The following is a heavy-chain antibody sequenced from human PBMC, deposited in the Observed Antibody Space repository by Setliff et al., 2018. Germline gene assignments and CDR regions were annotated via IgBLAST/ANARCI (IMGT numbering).Heavy chain of an antibody. CDR2: IYHSGST. CDR1: GGSISSYY. D-gene: IGHD3-16*01. CDR3: ARAFGLQYYFDY. V-gene: IGHV4-59*01. J-gene: IGHJ4*02. Sequence: SETLSLTCTVSGGSISSYYWSWIRQPPGKGLEWIGSIYHSGSTYYNPSLKSRVTISVDTSKNQFSLILSSVTAADTAVYYCARAFGLQYYFDYWGQGTLVTVSS.